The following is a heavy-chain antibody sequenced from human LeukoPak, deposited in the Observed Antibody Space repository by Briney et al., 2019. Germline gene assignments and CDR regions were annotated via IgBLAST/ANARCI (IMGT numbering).Heavy chain of an antibody. V-gene: IGHV6-1*01. J-gene: IGHJ4*02. Sequence: SQTLSLTCAISGDSVSSNSAAWGWIRQSPSRGLEWLGRTYYGSNWYNDYALSVKSRITINPDTSKNQVSLHLNSVTPEDTAVYYCASSLLGYCSITSCVAPFDYWGQGTLVTVSS. CDR1: GDSVSSNSAA. CDR2: TYYGSNWYN. CDR3: ASSLLGYCSITSCVAPFDY. D-gene: IGHD2-2*01.